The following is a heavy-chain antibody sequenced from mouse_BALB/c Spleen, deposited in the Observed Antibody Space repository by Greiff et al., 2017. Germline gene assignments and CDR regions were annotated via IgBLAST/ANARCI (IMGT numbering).Heavy chain of an antibody. CDR3: AKVRRRGYAMDY. Sequence: EVQLVESGAELVRPGALVKLSCKASGFNIKDYYMHWVKQRPEQGLEWIGWIDPENGNTIYDPKFQGKASITADTSSNTAYLQLSSLTSEDTAVYYCAKVRRRGYAMDYWGQGTSVTVSS. CDR1: GFNIKDYY. J-gene: IGHJ4*01. D-gene: IGHD2-14*01. CDR2: IDPENGNT. V-gene: IGHV14-1*02.